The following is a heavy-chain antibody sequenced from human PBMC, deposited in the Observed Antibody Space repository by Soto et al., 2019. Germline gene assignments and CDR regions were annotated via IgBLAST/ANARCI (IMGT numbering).Heavy chain of an antibody. Sequence: GGSLRLSCAAPGFAFSTYSMSWVRQAPGKGLEWVSSLSSGSHHIYYADTVQGRFAISRDNAKNSLYLQMNSLRDEDTVLYYCATARYDSSGYYGFAHFWGQGALVTVSS. V-gene: IGHV3-21*01. CDR3: ATARYDSSGYYGFAHF. D-gene: IGHD3-22*01. J-gene: IGHJ4*02. CDR1: GFAFSTYS. CDR2: LSSGSHHI.